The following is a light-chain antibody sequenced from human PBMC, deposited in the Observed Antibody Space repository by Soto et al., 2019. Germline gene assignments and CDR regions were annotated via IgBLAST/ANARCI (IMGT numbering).Light chain of an antibody. CDR3: SSYTSSSTLEV. J-gene: IGLJ2*01. Sequence: QSVLTQPASVSGSPGQSITISCTGTSSDVGGYNYVSWYQQHPGKAPKLMIYDVSNRPSGVSNRFSGSKSGNTASLTICGLQADDEADYYCSSYTSSSTLEVFGGGTQLTVL. CDR2: DVS. CDR1: SSDVGGYNY. V-gene: IGLV2-14*01.